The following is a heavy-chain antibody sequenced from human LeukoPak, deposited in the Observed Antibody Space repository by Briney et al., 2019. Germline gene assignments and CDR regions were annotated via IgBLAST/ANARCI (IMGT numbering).Heavy chain of an antibody. V-gene: IGHV4-38-2*01. D-gene: IGHD1-26*01. CDR1: GYSISSGYY. J-gene: IGHJ4*02. CDR2: IYHSGST. Sequence: PSETLSLTCAVSGYSISSGYYWGWIRQPPGKGLEWIGSIYHSGSTYYNPSLKSRVTISVDTSKNQFSLKLSSVTAADTAVYYCASISRWELTFDYGRQGTLVAVSS. CDR3: ASISRWELTFDY.